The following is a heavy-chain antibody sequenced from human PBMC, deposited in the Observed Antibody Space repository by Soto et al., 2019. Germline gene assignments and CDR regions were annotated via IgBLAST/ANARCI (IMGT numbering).Heavy chain of an antibody. J-gene: IGHJ1*01. V-gene: IGHV3-33*01. CDR1: GFTFSSYG. D-gene: IGHD6-19*01. Sequence: GGSLRLSCAASGFTFSSYGMHWVRQAPGKGLEWVAVIWYDGSNKYYADSVKGRFTISRDNSKNTLYLQMNSLRAEDTAVYYCARDSSGWYIAEYFQHWGQGTLVTVSS. CDR2: IWYDGSNK. CDR3: ARDSSGWYIAEYFQH.